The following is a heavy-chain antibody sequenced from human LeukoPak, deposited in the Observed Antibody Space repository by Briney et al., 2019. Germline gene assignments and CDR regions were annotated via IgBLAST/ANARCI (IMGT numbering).Heavy chain of an antibody. D-gene: IGHD3-22*01. CDR3: ARDRGIVVVPHDAFDI. CDR1: GYTFTGYY. CDR2: INPNSGGT. Sequence: ASVKVSCKASGYTFTGYYMHWVRQAPGQGLEWMGWINPNSGGTNYAQKFQGRVTMTRDTSISTAYMELSRLRSEDTAVYYCARDRGIVVVPHDAFDIWGQGTMVTVSS. V-gene: IGHV1-2*02. J-gene: IGHJ3*02.